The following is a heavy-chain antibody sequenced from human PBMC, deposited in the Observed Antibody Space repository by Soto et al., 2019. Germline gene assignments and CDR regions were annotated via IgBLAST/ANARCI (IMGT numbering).Heavy chain of an antibody. D-gene: IGHD6-19*01. Sequence: QVHLQESGPGLVKPSGTLSLTCGVSGGSINNGYWWTWVRQPPGKGLEWIGEKHHSGSTNYNLSLKSRVSISLEQSKNQFSLILSSVTAADTAVYYCAYSSGWWRLDVWGQGTTVTVSS. V-gene: IGHV4-4*02. CDR1: GGSINNGYW. J-gene: IGHJ6*02. CDR2: KHHSGST. CDR3: AYSSGWWRLDV.